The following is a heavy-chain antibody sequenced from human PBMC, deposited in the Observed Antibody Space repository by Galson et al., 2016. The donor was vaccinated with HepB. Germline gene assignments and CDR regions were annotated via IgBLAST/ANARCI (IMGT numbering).Heavy chain of an antibody. Sequence: SLRLSCAGSGFTFSTYTMNWVRQAPGKGLEWVSSISSRSSYIYYADSVKGRFTISRDNATKSLYLQMNSLRAEDTAVYYCARVLPRRWPFDYGGQGTLVTVSS. D-gene: IGHD2-15*01. CDR2: ISSRSSYI. CDR3: ARVLPRRWPFDY. J-gene: IGHJ4*02. V-gene: IGHV3-21*01. CDR1: GFTFSTYT.